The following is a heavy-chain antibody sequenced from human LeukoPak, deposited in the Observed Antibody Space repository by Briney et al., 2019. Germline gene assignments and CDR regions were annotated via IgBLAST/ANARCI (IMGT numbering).Heavy chain of an antibody. CDR2: IRYDGSNK. CDR1: GFTFSSYG. CDR3: AKDRSGWPLSFDY. V-gene: IGHV3-30*02. J-gene: IGHJ4*02. Sequence: GGSLRLSCAASGFTFSSYGMHWVRQAPGKGLEGGAFIRYDGSNKYYADSVKGRFTISRDNSKNTLYLQMNSLRAEDTAVYYCAKDRSGWPLSFDYWGQGTLVTVSS. D-gene: IGHD6-19*01.